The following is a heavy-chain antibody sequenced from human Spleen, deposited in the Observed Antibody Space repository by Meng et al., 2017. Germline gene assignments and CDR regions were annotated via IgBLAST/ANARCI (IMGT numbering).Heavy chain of an antibody. CDR1: GYPFAAYW. CDR2: IDPNNDHT. D-gene: IGHD5-12*01. V-gene: IGHV1-2*06. J-gene: IGHJ1*01. Sequence: QVHLGQPGPEVKKPGASVKLSCKPSGYPFAAYWIHGLRQAPGQGLEWMGRIDPNNDHTQYAQNFQGRVTMTSDTSISTVYMELNGLRSDDTAVYYCARGPFGYGYFQHWGQGTLVTVSS. CDR3: ARGPFGYGYFQH.